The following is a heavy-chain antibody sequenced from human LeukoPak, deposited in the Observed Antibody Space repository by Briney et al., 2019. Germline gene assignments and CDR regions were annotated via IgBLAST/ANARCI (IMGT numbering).Heavy chain of an antibody. J-gene: IGHJ5*02. CDR1: GYTFTGYY. Sequence: GASVKVSCKASGYTFTGYYMHWVRQAPGQGLEWMGWINPNSGGTNYAQKFQGRVTRTRDTSISTAYMELSRLRSDDTAVYYCARVRYMSGSPRDIPLDPWGQGTLVTVSS. CDR3: ARVRYMSGSPRDIPLDP. D-gene: IGHD6-19*01. CDR2: INPNSGGT. V-gene: IGHV1-2*02.